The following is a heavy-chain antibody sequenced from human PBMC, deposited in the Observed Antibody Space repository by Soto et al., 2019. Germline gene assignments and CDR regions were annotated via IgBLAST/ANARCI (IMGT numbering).Heavy chain of an antibody. D-gene: IGHD2-15*01. CDR3: ATEKLFYCSGGSCYSD. V-gene: IGHV1-24*01. Sequence: ASVKVSCKVSGYTLTELSMHWVRQAPGKGLEWMGGFDPEDGETIYAQKFQGRVTMTEDTSTDTAYMELSSLRSEDTAVYYCATEKLFYCSGGSCYSDWGQGTLVTVSS. CDR2: FDPEDGET. J-gene: IGHJ4*02. CDR1: GYTLTELS.